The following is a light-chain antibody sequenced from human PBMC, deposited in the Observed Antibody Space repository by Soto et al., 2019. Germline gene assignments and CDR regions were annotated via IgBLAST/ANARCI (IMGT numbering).Light chain of an antibody. J-gene: IGKJ4*01. CDR3: QQSYSTPPT. CDR2: AAS. CDR1: QSISSY. Sequence: DIQMTQSPSSLSASVGDRVTITCRASQSISSYLNWYQQKPGKAPKLLIYAASSLQSGVPSRFSGSGSGTDFTLTIISLQHEDFATYDCQQSYSTPPTSGGGTKVEIK. V-gene: IGKV1-39*01.